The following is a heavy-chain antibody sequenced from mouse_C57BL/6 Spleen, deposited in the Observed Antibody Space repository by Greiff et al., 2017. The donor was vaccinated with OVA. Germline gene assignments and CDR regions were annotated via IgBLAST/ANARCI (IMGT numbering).Heavy chain of an antibody. Sequence: VQLQQPGTELVKPGASVKLSCKASGYTFTSYWMPWVKQRPIQGLEWIGNIDPSDSETHYNQKFKDKATLTIDKSSSTAYMQLSSLTSEESADYDCARRHYYSTRGYFDVWGTGTTVTVAS. D-gene: IGHD1-1*01. V-gene: IGHV1-52*01. CDR3: ARRHYYSTRGYFDV. CDR1: GYTFTSYW. CDR2: IDPSDSET. J-gene: IGHJ1*03.